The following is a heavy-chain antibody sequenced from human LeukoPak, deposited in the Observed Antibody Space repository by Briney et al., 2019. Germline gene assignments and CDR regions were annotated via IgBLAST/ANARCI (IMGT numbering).Heavy chain of an antibody. V-gene: IGHV4-59*01. CDR2: IYYSGST. J-gene: IGHJ4*02. D-gene: IGHD3-22*01. CDR3: ARVPLSYYYDSSGYSKPYYFDY. Sequence: SETLSLTCTVSGGSISSYYWSWIRQPPGKGLEWIGYIYYSGSTNHNPSLKSRVTMSFDTSKDQFSLNLSSVTAADTAVYYCARVPLSYYYDSSGYSKPYYFDYWGQGTLVTVSS. CDR1: GGSISSYY.